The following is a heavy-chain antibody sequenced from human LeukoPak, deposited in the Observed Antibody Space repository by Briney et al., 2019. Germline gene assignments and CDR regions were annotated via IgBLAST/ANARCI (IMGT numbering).Heavy chain of an antibody. CDR3: ARDDHSSGGLYYFDY. V-gene: IGHV4-59*12. CDR2: IYYSGST. CDR1: GGSISSYY. Sequence: SETLSPTCTVSGGSISSYYWSWIRQPPGKGLEWIGYIYYSGSTNYNPSLKSRVTISVDTSKNQFSLKLSSVTAADTAVYYCARDDHSSGGLYYFDYGGQGTLVTVSS. D-gene: IGHD6-19*01. J-gene: IGHJ4*02.